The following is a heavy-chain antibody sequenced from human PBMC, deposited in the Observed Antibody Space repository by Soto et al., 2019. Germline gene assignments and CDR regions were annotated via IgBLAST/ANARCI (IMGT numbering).Heavy chain of an antibody. J-gene: IGHJ6*02. V-gene: IGHV1-3*01. CDR3: AREEVVVVVAATGDYYYYYGMDV. CDR1: GYTFTSYA. Sequence: ASVKVSCKASGYTFTSYAMHWVRQAPGQRLEWMGWINAGNGNTKYSQKFQGRVTITRDTSASTAYMELSSLRSEDTAVYYCAREEVVVVVAATGDYYYYYGMDVWGQGTTVTVSS. D-gene: IGHD2-15*01. CDR2: INAGNGNT.